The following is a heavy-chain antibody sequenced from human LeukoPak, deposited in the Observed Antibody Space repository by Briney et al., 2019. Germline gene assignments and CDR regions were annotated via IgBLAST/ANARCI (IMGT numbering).Heavy chain of an antibody. CDR1: GDSIISYY. CDR3: ARTQSQSGSYRYYFGY. V-gene: IGHV4-4*07. Sequence: SETLSLTCTVSGDSIISYYWSWIRQPAGKGLEWIGRMITSGGTDYNPSLKSRLTMSLDMSKNQFSLKLNSVTAADTAVYYCARTQSQSGSYRYYFGYWGQGTLVTVSS. J-gene: IGHJ4*02. CDR2: MITSGGT. D-gene: IGHD1-26*01.